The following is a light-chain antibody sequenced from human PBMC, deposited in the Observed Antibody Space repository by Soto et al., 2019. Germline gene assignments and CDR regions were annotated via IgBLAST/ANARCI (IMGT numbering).Light chain of an antibody. Sequence: QSVLTQPPSVSGAPGQRVTISCTGSSSNIGAGYNVQWYQQLPGIAPKLLIYGNSNRPSGVPDRFSGSNFGASASLAITGLQAEDEADYYCQSYDSSQSVYVVFGGGTKLTVL. CDR2: GNS. CDR3: QSYDSSQSVYVV. J-gene: IGLJ2*01. V-gene: IGLV1-40*01. CDR1: SSNIGAGYN.